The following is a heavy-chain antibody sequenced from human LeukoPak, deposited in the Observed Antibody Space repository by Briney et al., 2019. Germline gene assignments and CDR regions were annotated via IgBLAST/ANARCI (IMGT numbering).Heavy chain of an antibody. CDR3: ARATLRDYYGSGSYYNEADY. J-gene: IGHJ4*02. CDR2: INPILGVA. V-gene: IGHV1-69*04. Sequence: ASVKVSCKASGYTFTSYAINWVRQAPGQGLEWMGRINPILGVANYAQKFQGRVTITTDKSTSTPYMELSSLRSEDTAVDYCARATLRDYYGSGSYYNEADYWGQGTLVTVSS. CDR1: GYTFTSYA. D-gene: IGHD3-10*01.